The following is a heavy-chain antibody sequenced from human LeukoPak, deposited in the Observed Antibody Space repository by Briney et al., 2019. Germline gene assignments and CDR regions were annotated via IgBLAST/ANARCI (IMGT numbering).Heavy chain of an antibody. Sequence: ASVKVSCKASGYTFTGYYMHWVRQAPGQGLEWMGWINPNSGGTNYAQKFQGRVTMTRDTSISTAYMELSRLRSDDTAVYYCARVAVAGTGGKYYYYYYYMDVWGKGTTVTVSS. CDR3: ARVAVAGTGGKYYYYYYYMDV. D-gene: IGHD6-19*01. J-gene: IGHJ6*03. V-gene: IGHV1-2*02. CDR1: GYTFTGYY. CDR2: INPNSGGT.